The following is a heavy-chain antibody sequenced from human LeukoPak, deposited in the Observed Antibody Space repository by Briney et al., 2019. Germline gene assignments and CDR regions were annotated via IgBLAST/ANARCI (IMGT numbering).Heavy chain of an antibody. CDR3: ARADLYYYYGMDV. J-gene: IGHJ6*02. CDR2: IYYSGST. Sequence: SETLSLTCTVSGGSISSSSYYWGWIRQPPGKGLEWIGSIYYSGSTYYNPSLKSRVTISVDTSKNQFSLKLSSVTAADTAVYYCARADLYYYYGMDVWGQGTTVTVSS. V-gene: IGHV4-39*07. CDR1: GGSISSSSYY.